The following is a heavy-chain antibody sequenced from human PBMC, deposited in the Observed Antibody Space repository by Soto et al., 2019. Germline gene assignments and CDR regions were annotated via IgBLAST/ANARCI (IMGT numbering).Heavy chain of an antibody. D-gene: IGHD6-19*01. CDR3: ARRYSSGWYIVFDI. CDR2: IYYSGST. J-gene: IGHJ3*02. CDR1: GGSISSSSYY. V-gene: IGHV4-39*01. Sequence: SETLSLTCTVSGGSISSSSYYWGWIRQPPGKGLEWIGSIYYSGSTYYNPSLKSRVTISVDTSKNQFSLKLSSVTAADTAVYYCARRYSSGWYIVFDIWGQGTMVTVSS.